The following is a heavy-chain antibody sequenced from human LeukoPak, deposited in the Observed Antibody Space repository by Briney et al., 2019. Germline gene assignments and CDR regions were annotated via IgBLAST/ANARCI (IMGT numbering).Heavy chain of an antibody. CDR1: GFAFSSYG. CDR2: ISYDGSNK. J-gene: IGHJ4*02. Sequence: GRSLRLSCAASGFAFSSYGMHWVRQAPGKGLEWVAVISYDGSNKYYADSVKGRFTISRDNSKNTLYLQMNSLRAEDTAVYYCAKANGDYYDSSGYYYGGYFDYWGQGTLVTVSS. V-gene: IGHV3-30*18. D-gene: IGHD3-22*01. CDR3: AKANGDYYDSSGYYYGGYFDY.